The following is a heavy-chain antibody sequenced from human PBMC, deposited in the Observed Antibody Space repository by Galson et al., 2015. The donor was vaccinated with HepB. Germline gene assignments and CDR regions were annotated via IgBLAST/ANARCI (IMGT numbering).Heavy chain of an antibody. CDR2: IWYDGSNK. Sequence: SLRLSCAASGFTFSSYGMHWVRQAPGKGLEWVAVIWYDGSNKYYADSVKGRFTISRDNSKNTLYLQMNSLRAEDTAVYYCARERGGYSSSSEDYYYYYMDVWGKGTTVTVSS. D-gene: IGHD6-6*01. CDR1: GFTFSSYG. CDR3: ARERGGYSSSSEDYYYYYMDV. J-gene: IGHJ6*03. V-gene: IGHV3-33*01.